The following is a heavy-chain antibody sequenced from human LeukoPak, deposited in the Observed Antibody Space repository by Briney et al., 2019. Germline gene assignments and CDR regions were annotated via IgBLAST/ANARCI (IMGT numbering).Heavy chain of an antibody. CDR2: IYYSGST. D-gene: IGHD4-11*01. CDR1: GGSISSYY. J-gene: IGHJ4*02. V-gene: IGHV4-59*01. CDR3: AREGIVTLDSAKRVTVRPGFDY. Sequence: PSETLSLTCTVSGGSISSYYWSWIRQPPVKGLEWIGYIYYSGSTNYNPSLKSRVTISVDTSKNQFSLKLSSVTAADTAVYYCAREGIVTLDSAKRVTVRPGFDYWGQGTLVTVSS.